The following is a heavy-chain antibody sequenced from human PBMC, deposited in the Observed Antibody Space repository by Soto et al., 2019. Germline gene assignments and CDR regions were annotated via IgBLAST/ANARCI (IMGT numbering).Heavy chain of an antibody. J-gene: IGHJ6*02. CDR2: IYYSGST. CDR3: ARDTVSYYYYYYGMDV. V-gene: IGHV4-61*01. Sequence: PSETLSLTCTVSGGSVSSGSYYWSWIRQPPGKGLEWIGYIYYSGSTNYNPSLKSRVTISVDTSKNQFSLKLSSVTAADTAVYYCARDTVSYYYYYYGMDVWGQGTTVTVSS. D-gene: IGHD1-26*01. CDR1: GGSVSSGSYY.